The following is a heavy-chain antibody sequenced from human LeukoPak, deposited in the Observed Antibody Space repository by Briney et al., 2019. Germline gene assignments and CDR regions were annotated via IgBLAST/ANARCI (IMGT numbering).Heavy chain of an antibody. J-gene: IGHJ3*02. V-gene: IGHV3-11*04. CDR2: ISSSGSTI. D-gene: IGHD3-9*01. Sequence: GGSLRLSCSAYGLTFSDYYRSWIRQAPGKGVEWVSYISSSGSTIYYADSVKGRFTNSRDNAKNSLYLQMTTLSAEDTGVYYCARAAGGGLRYFDWHTRKEGAFDIWGQGTMVTVSS. CDR3: ARAAGGGLRYFDWHTRKEGAFDI. CDR1: GLTFSDYY.